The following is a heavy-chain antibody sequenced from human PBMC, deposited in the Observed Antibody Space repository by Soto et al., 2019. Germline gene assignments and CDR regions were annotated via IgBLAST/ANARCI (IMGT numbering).Heavy chain of an antibody. D-gene: IGHD3-3*01. Sequence: SVKVSCKASGYTFTYRYLHWVRQAPGQALEWMGWTTPFNGNTNYAQKFQDRVTITRDRSMSTAYMELSSLRSEDTAMYYCASWIFGVGGFDYWGQGTLVTVSS. J-gene: IGHJ4*02. CDR2: TTPFNGNT. V-gene: IGHV1-45*02. CDR1: GYTFTYRY. CDR3: ASWIFGVGGFDY.